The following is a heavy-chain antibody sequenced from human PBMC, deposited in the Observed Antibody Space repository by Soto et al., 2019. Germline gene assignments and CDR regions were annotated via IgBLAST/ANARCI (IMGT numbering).Heavy chain of an antibody. CDR1: GGSISSSSYY. D-gene: IGHD1-26*01. J-gene: IGHJ6*02. CDR3: ANENSGSYYYYYGMDV. Sequence: SETLSLTCTVSGGSISSSSYYWGWIRHPPGKGLEWIGSIYYSGSTYYNPSLKSRVTISVDTSKNQFSLKLSSVTAADTAVYYCANENSGSYYYYYGMDVWGQGTTVTVSS. CDR2: IYYSGST. V-gene: IGHV4-39*01.